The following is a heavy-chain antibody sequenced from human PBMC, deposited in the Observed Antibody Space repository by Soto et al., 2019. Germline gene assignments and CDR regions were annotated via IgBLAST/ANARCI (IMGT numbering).Heavy chain of an antibody. V-gene: IGHV3-13*01. CDR2: IGTAGDT. D-gene: IGHD3-10*01. J-gene: IGHJ2*01. Sequence: EVQLVESGGGLVQPGGSLRLSCAASGFTFSSYDMHWVRQATGKGLEWVSAIGTAGDTYYPGSVKGRFTISRENAKNSLYLQMNSRRAGDTAVYYCARASAMVRGVNWYFDLWGRGTLVTVSS. CDR1: GFTFSSYD. CDR3: ARASAMVRGVNWYFDL.